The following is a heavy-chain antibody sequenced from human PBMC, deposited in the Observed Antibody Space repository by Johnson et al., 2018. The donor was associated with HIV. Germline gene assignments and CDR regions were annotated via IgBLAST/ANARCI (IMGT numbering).Heavy chain of an antibody. CDR1: GLTFKNVW. CDR3: TTDDHAVFGGFDI. J-gene: IGHJ3*02. CDR2: IKTKPDGGTT. Sequence: VQLVESGGGLVKSGGSLRLSCAASGLTFKNVWMSWVRQAPGKGLEWVGRIKTKPDGGTTDYAAPVKGRFTISRDDSKDTLYLQMSSLKTDDTAVYYCTTDDHAVFGGFDIWGQGTMVTVSS. D-gene: IGHD4-23*01. V-gene: IGHV3-15*01.